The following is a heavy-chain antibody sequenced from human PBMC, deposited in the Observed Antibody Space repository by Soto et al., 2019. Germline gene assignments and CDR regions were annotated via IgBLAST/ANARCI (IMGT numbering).Heavy chain of an antibody. V-gene: IGHV1-69*01. CDR3: ARTSRETHLRDAFAI. Sequence: QVQLVQSGADVKKPGSSVKVSCKASGGTFSNYGISWVRQAPGPGLEWMGGIIPLFATTDYAQKLQGRVTITADESTSTANMDVTTLMSEYTAVYYCARTSRETHLRDAFAIWGHETMVTVSS. J-gene: IGHJ3*02. CDR1: GGTFSNYG. CDR2: IIPLFATT. D-gene: IGHD3-3*01.